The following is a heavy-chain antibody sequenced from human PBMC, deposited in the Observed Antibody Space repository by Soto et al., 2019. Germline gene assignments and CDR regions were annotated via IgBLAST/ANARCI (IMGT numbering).Heavy chain of an antibody. D-gene: IGHD6-6*01. CDR2: INPNSGGT. V-gene: IGHV1-2*04. CDR1: GYTFTGYY. Sequence: ASVKVSCKASGYTFTGYYMHWVRQAPGQGLEWMGWINPNSGGTNYAQKFQGWVTMTRDTSISTAYMELSRLRSDDTAVYYCARDLRPTSSYSYYGMDVWGQGTTVTVSS. J-gene: IGHJ6*02. CDR3: ARDLRPTSSYSYYGMDV.